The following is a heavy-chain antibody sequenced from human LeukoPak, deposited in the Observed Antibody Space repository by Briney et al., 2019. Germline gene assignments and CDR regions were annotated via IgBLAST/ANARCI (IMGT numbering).Heavy chain of an antibody. CDR2: IIPIFGTA. CDR1: GGTFSSYA. CDR3: GGAFFDSSGLFDY. J-gene: IGHJ4*02. D-gene: IGHD3-22*01. V-gene: IGHV1-69*05. Sequence: SVKVSCKASGGTFSSYAISRVRQAPGQGLEWMGGIIPIFGTANYAQKFQGRVTITTDESTSTAYMELSSLRSEDTAVYYCGGAFFDSSGLFDYWGQGTLVTVSS.